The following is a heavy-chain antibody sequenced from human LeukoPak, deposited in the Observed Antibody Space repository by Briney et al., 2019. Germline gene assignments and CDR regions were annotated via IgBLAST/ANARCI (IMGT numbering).Heavy chain of an antibody. V-gene: IGHV1-3*01. CDR2: INAGNGNT. CDR3: ARNYDSSGYYYGDPDAFDI. Sequence: ASVKVSCKASGYTFTSYAMHWVRQAPGQRLEWMGWINAGNGNTKYSQKFQGRVTITRDTSASTAYMELSSLRSEDAAVYYCARNYDSSGYYYGDPDAFDIWGQGTMVTVSS. J-gene: IGHJ3*02. CDR1: GYTFTSYA. D-gene: IGHD3-22*01.